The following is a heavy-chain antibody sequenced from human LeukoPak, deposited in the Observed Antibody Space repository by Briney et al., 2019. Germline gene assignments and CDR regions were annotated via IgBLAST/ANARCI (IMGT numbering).Heavy chain of an antibody. CDR3: ARDMHYYGSGSYMSQFDP. V-gene: IGHV4-61*01. J-gene: IGHJ5*02. CDR2: IYYTGKT. CDR1: GDSVSNGNYY. Sequence: SETLSLTCTVSGDSVSNGNYYWSWLRQPPGKALEWIGYIYYTGKTYYNPSLKSRVTISVDTSKNQFSLKLTSVTAADTAVYYCARDMHYYGSGSYMSQFDPWGQGTLVTVSS. D-gene: IGHD3-10*01.